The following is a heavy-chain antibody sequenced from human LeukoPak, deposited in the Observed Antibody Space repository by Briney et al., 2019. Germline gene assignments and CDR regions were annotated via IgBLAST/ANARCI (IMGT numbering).Heavy chain of an antibody. V-gene: IGHV4-61*01. Sequence: PSETLSLTCTVSGGSISSSSYFWSWIRQPPGKGLEWIANIYNSGTTNYNPSLKSRVSISADTSKNQLSLKLSSVTAADTAVYYCASTKQWLAFDFWGQGTRVTVSS. CDR3: ASTKQWLAFDF. CDR2: IYNSGTT. CDR1: GGSISSSSYF. D-gene: IGHD6-19*01. J-gene: IGHJ4*02.